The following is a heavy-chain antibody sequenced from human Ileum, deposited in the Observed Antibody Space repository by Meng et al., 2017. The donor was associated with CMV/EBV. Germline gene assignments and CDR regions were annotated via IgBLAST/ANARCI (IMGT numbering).Heavy chain of an antibody. V-gene: IGHV3-72*01. D-gene: IGHD2-2*01. CDR3: ARGAGRYCSTTTCYAYYYGFDV. CDR2: IRKETNSFTT. Sequence: GGSLRLSCATSGFTFSDHYMDWVRQAPGKGLEWVGRIRKETNSFTTEYAASVKGRFTISRDDSKNSLYLQMNSLRTEDPAVYYCARGAGRYCSTTTCYAYYYGFDVWGQGTTVTVSS. J-gene: IGHJ6*02. CDR1: GFTFSDHY.